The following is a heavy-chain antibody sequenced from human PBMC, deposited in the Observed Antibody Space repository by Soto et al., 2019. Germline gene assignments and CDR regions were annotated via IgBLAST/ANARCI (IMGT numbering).Heavy chain of an antibody. CDR2: IYGGGTT. CDR1: GFAVSSKY. D-gene: IGHD6-19*01. J-gene: IGHJ4*02. CDR3: VQTTGWPGFDF. V-gene: IGHV3-53*01. Sequence: EVPLVESGGGLIQPGGSLRLSCAASGFAVSSKYMTWVRQAPGKGLEWVSVIYGGGTTYYADSVKGRFTISRDTSKNTLYLQMNSLGAEDTAVYYCVQTTGWPGFDFWGQGTLVTVSS.